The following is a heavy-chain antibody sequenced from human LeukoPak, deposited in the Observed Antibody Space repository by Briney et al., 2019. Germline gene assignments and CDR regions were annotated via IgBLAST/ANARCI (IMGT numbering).Heavy chain of an antibody. D-gene: IGHD2-2*01. CDR3: AKDLVGIVVVPAAPSD. Sequence: GGSLRLSCAASGFTFSSYGMHWVRQAPGKGLEWVAFIRYDGSNKYYADSVKGRFTISRDNSKNTLYLQMNSLRAEDTAVYYCAKDLVGIVVVPAAPSDWGQGTLVTVSS. CDR2: IRYDGSNK. V-gene: IGHV3-30*02. J-gene: IGHJ4*02. CDR1: GFTFSSYG.